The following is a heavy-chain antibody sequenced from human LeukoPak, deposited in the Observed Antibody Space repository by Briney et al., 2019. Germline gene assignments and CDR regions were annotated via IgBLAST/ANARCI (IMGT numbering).Heavy chain of an antibody. D-gene: IGHD3-10*01. Sequence: PGRSLRLSCAASGFTFDDYAMHWVRHAPGKGLEWVSGISWNSGSIGYADSVKGRFTISRDNAKNSLYLQMNSLRAEDTAVYYCAKVTVRGVIIGVDAFDIWGQGTMVTVSS. V-gene: IGHV3-9*01. J-gene: IGHJ3*02. CDR1: GFTFDDYA. CDR2: ISWNSGSI. CDR3: AKVTVRGVIIGVDAFDI.